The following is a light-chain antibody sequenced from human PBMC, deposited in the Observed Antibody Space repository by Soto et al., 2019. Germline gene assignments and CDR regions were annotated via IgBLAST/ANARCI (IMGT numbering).Light chain of an antibody. CDR1: GSDVGAYNL. CDR2: EVN. J-gene: IGLJ1*01. CDR3: CSYAGTVAYV. V-gene: IGLV2-23*02. Sequence: QSVLTQPASVSGSPGQSITISCAGTGSDVGAYNLVSWYQQHPGKAPKFIICEVNTRPSGISNRFSGSKSGDTASLTFFGFQAEDEADYFCCSYAGTVAYVFGTGTKVTVL.